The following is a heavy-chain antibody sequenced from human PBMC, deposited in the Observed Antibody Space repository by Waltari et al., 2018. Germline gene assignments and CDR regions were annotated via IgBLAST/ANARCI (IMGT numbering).Heavy chain of an antibody. Sequence: QVQLGQSGAEVKKPGASVKVSCKASGYTFTSYYMHWVRQAPGQGLEWMGIINPSGGSTSYAQKFQGRVTMTMDTSTSTVYMELSSLRSEDTAVYYCARDVYYGDYPSGAFDIWGQGTMVTVSS. J-gene: IGHJ3*02. CDR1: GYTFTSYY. D-gene: IGHD4-17*01. V-gene: IGHV1-46*01. CDR3: ARDVYYGDYPSGAFDI. CDR2: INPSGGST.